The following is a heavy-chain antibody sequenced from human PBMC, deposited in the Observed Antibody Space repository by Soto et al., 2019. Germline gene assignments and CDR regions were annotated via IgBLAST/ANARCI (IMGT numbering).Heavy chain of an antibody. D-gene: IGHD3-10*01. Sequence: GGSLRLSCAASGFTFSSYAMSWVRQAPGKGLEWVSAISGSGGSTYYADSVKGRFTISRDNSKNTLYLQMNSLRAEDTAVYYCAKCMVRGVINTLDHWGQGTLVTVSS. V-gene: IGHV3-23*01. J-gene: IGHJ4*02. CDR1: GFTFSSYA. CDR3: AKCMVRGVINTLDH. CDR2: ISGSGGST.